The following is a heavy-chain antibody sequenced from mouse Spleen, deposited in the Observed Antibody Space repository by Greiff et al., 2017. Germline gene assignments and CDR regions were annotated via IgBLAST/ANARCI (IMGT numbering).Heavy chain of an antibody. D-gene: IGHD1-1*01. J-gene: IGHJ1*01. Sequence: VQLQQSGPELVKPGASVKISCKASGYSFTGYYMNWVKQSPEKSLEWIGEINPSTGGTTYNQKFKAKATLTVDKSSSTAYMQLKSLTSEDSAVYYCARSPFLYYGSSYRYFDVWGAGTTVTVSS. V-gene: IGHV1-42*01. CDR3: ARSPFLYYGSSYRYFDV. CDR1: GYSFTGYY. CDR2: INPSTGGT.